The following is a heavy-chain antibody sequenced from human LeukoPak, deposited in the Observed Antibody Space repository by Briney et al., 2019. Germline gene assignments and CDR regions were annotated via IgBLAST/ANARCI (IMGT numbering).Heavy chain of an antibody. CDR1: GFTFSSYA. CDR2: ISGSGGST. J-gene: IGHJ4*02. CDR3: TTDPEPLQYYYDSSGYYHPFDY. D-gene: IGHD3-22*01. Sequence: GGSLRLSCAASGFTFSSYAMSWVRQAPGKGLEWVSAISGSGGSTYYADSVKGRFTISRDNSKNTLYLQMNSLKTEDTAVYYCTTDPEPLQYYYDSSGYYHPFDYWGQGTLVTVSS. V-gene: IGHV3-23*01.